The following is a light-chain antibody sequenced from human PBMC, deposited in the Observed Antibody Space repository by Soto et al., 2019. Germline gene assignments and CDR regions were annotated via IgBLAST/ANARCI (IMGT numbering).Light chain of an antibody. CDR2: GAS. CDR1: QSISSRY. Sequence: EFVLTQSPGTLSVSPGEGATLSCRASQSISSRYLAWYQQPPGQAPRLLIYGASTRATGIPVRFSGSGSGTDFTLTITRLEPEDFAVYYCQRYGASTTFGQGTKVDIK. J-gene: IGKJ1*01. V-gene: IGKV3-20*01. CDR3: QRYGASTT.